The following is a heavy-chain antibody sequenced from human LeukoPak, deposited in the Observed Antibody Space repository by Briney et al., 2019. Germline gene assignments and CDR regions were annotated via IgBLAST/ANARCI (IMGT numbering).Heavy chain of an antibody. D-gene: IGHD6-13*01. V-gene: IGHV3-30*03. CDR1: GFTVSSNY. CDR2: ISYDGSNK. CDR3: ARVAAAATLVSYLDY. Sequence: GGSLRLSCAASGFTVSSNYMSWVRQAPGKGLEWVAVISYDGSNKYYADSVKGRFTISRDNSKNTLYLQMNSLRAEDTAVYYCARVAAAATLVSYLDYWGQGTLVTVSS. J-gene: IGHJ4*02.